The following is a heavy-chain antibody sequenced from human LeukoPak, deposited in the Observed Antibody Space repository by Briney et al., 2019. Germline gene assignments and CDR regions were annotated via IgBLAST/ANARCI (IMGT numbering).Heavy chain of an antibody. Sequence: PSETLSLTCTVSGGSISSYYWSWIRQPPGKGLEWIGYIYYSGSTNYNPSLKSRVTISVDTSKNQFSLKLSSVTAADTAVYYCARRYDKCLDYWGQGTLVTVSS. D-gene: IGHD5-12*01. J-gene: IGHJ4*02. CDR2: IYYSGST. CDR1: GGSISSYY. V-gene: IGHV4-59*08. CDR3: ARRYDKCLDY.